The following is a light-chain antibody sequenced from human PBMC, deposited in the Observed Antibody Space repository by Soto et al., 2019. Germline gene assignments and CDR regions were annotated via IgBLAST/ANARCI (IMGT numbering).Light chain of an antibody. CDR1: SSNIGAGYD. Sequence: QSVLTQPPSVPGAPGQRVTISCTGSSSNIGAGYDVHWYQQRPGTAPKLLIFGNTNRPSGVPDRFSGSKSGTSASLAITGLQAEDEGDYYCQSYDSTLSARYGFGTGTKVTVL. J-gene: IGLJ1*01. CDR2: GNT. CDR3: QSYDSTLSARYG. V-gene: IGLV1-40*01.